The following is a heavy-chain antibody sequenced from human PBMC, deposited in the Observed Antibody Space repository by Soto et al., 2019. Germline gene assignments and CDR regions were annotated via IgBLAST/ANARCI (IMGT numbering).Heavy chain of an antibody. J-gene: IGHJ6*04. D-gene: IGHD3-16*01. CDR3: ARGKPFNYAGFDV. CDR2: MNAKRGDT. Sequence: ASVKVSCKASGYAFSDFDINWLRQASGQGPEWMGWMNAKRGDTFFAQRFQGKFNMTWDTSLSTAYMEVGSLTSDDTAIYYCARGKPFNYAGFDVWGKGTTVTVYS. CDR1: GYAFSDFD. V-gene: IGHV1-8*01.